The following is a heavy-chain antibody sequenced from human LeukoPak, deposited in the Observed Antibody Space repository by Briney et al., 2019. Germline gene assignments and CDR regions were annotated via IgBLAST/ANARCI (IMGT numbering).Heavy chain of an antibody. J-gene: IGHJ4*02. Sequence: ASVKVSCKASGYAFTSYGISWVRQAPGQGLEWMGWISAYNGNTNYAQKLQGRVTMTTDTSTSTAYMELRSLRSDDTAVYYCAREYCSGGSCYFDYWGQGTLVTVSS. D-gene: IGHD2-15*01. CDR1: GYAFTSYG. CDR3: AREYCSGGSCYFDY. CDR2: ISAYNGNT. V-gene: IGHV1-18*01.